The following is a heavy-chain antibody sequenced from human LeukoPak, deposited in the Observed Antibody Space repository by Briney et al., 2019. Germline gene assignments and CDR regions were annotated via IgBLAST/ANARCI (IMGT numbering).Heavy chain of an antibody. V-gene: IGHV3-21*01. CDR2: ISSSSSYI. J-gene: IGHJ5*02. D-gene: IGHD3-10*01. CDR3: ARDSGTTGEVKFDP. Sequence: GGSLRLSCAASGFTFSSYSMNWVRQAPGKGLEWVSFISSSSSYIYYADSVKGRFTISRDNAKNSVYLQMNSLRAEDTAVYYCARDSGTTGEVKFDPWGQGTLVTVSS. CDR1: GFTFSSYS.